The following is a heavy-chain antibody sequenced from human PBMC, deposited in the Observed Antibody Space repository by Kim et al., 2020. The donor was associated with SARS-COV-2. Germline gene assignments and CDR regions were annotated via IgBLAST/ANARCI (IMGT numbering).Heavy chain of an antibody. CDR3: ASSLGAMVRANYIDV. Sequence: GGSLRLSCAASGFTFSSYGMNWVRQAPGKGLEWVSYISRNGSTIYYADSAKGRFTISRDNAKNTLYLQMNSLSAEDTAVYYCASSLGAMVRANYIDVWGKGTTVTVSS. J-gene: IGHJ6*03. D-gene: IGHD3-10*01. CDR1: GFTFSSYG. CDR2: ISRNGSTI. V-gene: IGHV3-48*03.